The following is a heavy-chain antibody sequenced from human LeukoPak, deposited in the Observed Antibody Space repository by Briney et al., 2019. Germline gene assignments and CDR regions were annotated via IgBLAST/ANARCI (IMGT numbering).Heavy chain of an antibody. V-gene: IGHV3-21*01. D-gene: IGHD1-26*01. J-gene: IGHJ6*03. CDR3: ARDPYNGNYGHYYYYYMDV. Sequence: GGSLRLSCAASEFSVGSNYMTWVRQAPGQGLEWVSSITSSSSYIYYADSVKGRFTISRDNAKNSLYLQMNSLRAEDTAVYYCARDPYNGNYGHYYYYYMDVWGKGTTVTISS. CDR2: ITSSSSYI. CDR1: EFSVGSNY.